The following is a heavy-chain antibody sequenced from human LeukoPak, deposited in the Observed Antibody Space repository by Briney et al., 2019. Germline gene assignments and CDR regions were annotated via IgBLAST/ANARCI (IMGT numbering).Heavy chain of an antibody. CDR1: VFTFSNYA. J-gene: IGHJ4*02. V-gene: IGHV3-23*01. CDR3: VIWGDYDVLTGYYVPDY. D-gene: IGHD3-9*01. CDR2: ITGSGTNR. Sequence: HPGASLRLSCVASVFTFSNYAMSWVRQAPGKGLEWVSAITGSGTNRYYADSLKGRFTTSRDNSKNTVFLQMNSLRHEDTAIYHCVIWGDYDVLTGYYVPDYWGQGTLVTVSS.